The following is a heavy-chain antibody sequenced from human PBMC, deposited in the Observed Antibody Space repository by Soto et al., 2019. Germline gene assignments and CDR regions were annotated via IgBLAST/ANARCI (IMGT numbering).Heavy chain of an antibody. J-gene: IGHJ4*02. Sequence: QVQLVQSGAEVKKPGSSVKVSCKASGGTFSSYAISWVRQAPGQGLEWMGGIIPIFGTANYAQKFQGRVTITADESTSTPYMELSSQRSEDTAVYYCARPDDILTGYYNERHFDYWGQGTLVTVSS. CDR2: IIPIFGTA. CDR1: GGTFSSYA. V-gene: IGHV1-69*12. CDR3: ARPDDILTGYYNERHFDY. D-gene: IGHD3-9*01.